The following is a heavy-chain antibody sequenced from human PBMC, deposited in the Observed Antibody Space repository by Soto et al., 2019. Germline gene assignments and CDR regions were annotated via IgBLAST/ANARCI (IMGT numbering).Heavy chain of an antibody. Sequence: PSETLSLTCTVSGGSISSSSYYWGWIRQPPGKGLEWIGSIYYSGSTYYNPSLKSRVTISVDTSKNQFSLKLSSVTAADTAVYYCARHRVEYVFWSGSYYYGIVVWGQGTTVTSP. CDR3: ARHRVEYVFWSGSYYYGIVV. J-gene: IGHJ6*02. V-gene: IGHV4-39*01. CDR2: IYYSGST. D-gene: IGHD3-3*01. CDR1: GGSISSSSYY.